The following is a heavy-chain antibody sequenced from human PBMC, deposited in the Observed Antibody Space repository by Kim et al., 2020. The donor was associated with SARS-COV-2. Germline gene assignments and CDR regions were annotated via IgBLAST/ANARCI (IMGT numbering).Heavy chain of an antibody. J-gene: IGHJ4*02. CDR1: GFTFSGYG. CDR2: VSDTGAER. V-gene: IGHV3-23*01. D-gene: IGHD1-26*01. Sequence: GGSLRLSCAASGFTFSGYGMSWVRQAPGKGLEWVSAVSDTGAERNYANSVKGRFTISRDNSKNTLYLQMNSLRDEDTAVYYCAKRLGPTTPNFDYWGQGTLVTVSS. CDR3: AKRLGPTTPNFDY.